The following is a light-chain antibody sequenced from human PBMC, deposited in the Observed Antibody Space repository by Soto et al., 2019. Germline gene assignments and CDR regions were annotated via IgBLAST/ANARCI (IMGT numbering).Light chain of an antibody. CDR3: HQYNNWSPWT. CDR2: GAS. CDR1: QSVSSN. V-gene: IGKV3-15*01. Sequence: EIVMTQSPATLSVSPEEXATLSCRASQSVSSNLAWYQQKPGQAPRLLIYGASTRATGIPARFSGSGSGTEFTLTISSLQSEDFSVYYCHQYNNWSPWTFGQGIEV. J-gene: IGKJ1*01.